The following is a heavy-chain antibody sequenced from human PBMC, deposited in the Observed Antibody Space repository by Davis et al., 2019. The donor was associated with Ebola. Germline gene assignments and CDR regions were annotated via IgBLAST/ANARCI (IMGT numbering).Heavy chain of an antibody. Sequence: AASVKVSCKASGGTFSSYAISWLRQAPGQGLEWMGGIIPIFGTANYAQKFQGRVTMTRNTSISTAYMELRSLRSEDTAVYYCARASSSGWYVDFDLWGRGTLVTVSS. CDR2: IIPIFGTA. CDR1: GGTFSSYA. V-gene: IGHV1-69*05. D-gene: IGHD6-19*01. J-gene: IGHJ2*01. CDR3: ARASSSGWYVDFDL.